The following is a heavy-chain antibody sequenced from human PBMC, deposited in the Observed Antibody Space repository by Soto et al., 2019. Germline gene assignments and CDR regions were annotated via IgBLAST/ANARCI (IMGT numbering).Heavy chain of an antibody. J-gene: IGHJ6*02. CDR2: IYYSGST. V-gene: IGHV4-39*02. Sequence: SETLSLTCTVSGGSISSSSYYWGWIRQPPGKGLEWIGSIYYSGSTYYNPSLKSRVTISVDTSKNQFSLKLSSVTAADTAVYYCARDGGIQLWLYYYYGMDVWGQGTTVTV. CDR3: ARDGGIQLWLYYYYGMDV. D-gene: IGHD5-18*01. CDR1: GGSISSSSYY.